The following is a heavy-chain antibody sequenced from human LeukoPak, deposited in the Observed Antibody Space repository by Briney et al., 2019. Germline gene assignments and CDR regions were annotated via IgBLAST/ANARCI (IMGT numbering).Heavy chain of an antibody. D-gene: IGHD2/OR15-2a*01. V-gene: IGHV3-53*01. Sequence: GGSLRLSCAASGFTVSSNYMSWVRQAPGKGLEWVSVIYSGGSTYYADSVKGRFTISRDNAKNTLYVQMNSLRAEDTALYYCVRLYAYWGQGTRVTVSS. CDR1: GFTVSSNY. J-gene: IGHJ4*02. CDR3: VRLYAY. CDR2: IYSGGST.